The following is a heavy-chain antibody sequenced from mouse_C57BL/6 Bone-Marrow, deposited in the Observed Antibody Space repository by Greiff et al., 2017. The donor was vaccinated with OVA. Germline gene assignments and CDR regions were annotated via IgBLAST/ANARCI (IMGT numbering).Heavy chain of an antibody. D-gene: IGHD1-1*01. V-gene: IGHV1-81*01. CDR3: ARSGYYGSFDY. CDR2: IYPRSGNT. CDR1: GYTFTSYG. J-gene: IGHJ2*01. Sequence: VMLVESGAELARPGASVKLSCKASGYTFTSYGISWVKQRTGQGLEWIGEIYPRSGNTYYNAKFKGKATLTADKSSSTAYMELRSLTSEDSAVYFCARSGYYGSFDYWGQGTTLTVSS.